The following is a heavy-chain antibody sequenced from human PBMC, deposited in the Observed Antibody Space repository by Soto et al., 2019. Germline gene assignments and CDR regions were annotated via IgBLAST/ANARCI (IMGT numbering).Heavy chain of an antibody. CDR2: ISYDCSNK. D-gene: IGHD3-3*02. CDR1: GFAFSSYA. V-gene: IGHV3-30-3*01. CDR3: LSAYHHRISGYDY. J-gene: IGHJ4*02. Sequence: QVQLVESGGAVVQPGRSLRLSCAASGFAFSSYAMQWVRQAPGKGLEWVAGISYDCSNKHYADSVKGRYTISRDNTKTKLYLHMNSHSIGDTDVYYYLSAYHHRISGYDYWGQGTPVTVAS.